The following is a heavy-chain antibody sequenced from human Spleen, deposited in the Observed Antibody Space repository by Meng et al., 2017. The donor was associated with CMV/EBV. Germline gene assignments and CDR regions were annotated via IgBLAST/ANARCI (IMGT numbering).Heavy chain of an antibody. CDR1: GYTFTGYY. CDR3: ARDPRVKSYVVVPAASDY. CDR2: INPNSGGT. J-gene: IGHJ4*02. V-gene: IGHV1-2*02. Sequence: ASVKVSCKASGYTFTGYYMHWVRQAPGQGPEWMGWINPNSGGTNYAQKFQGRVTMTRDTSISTAYMELNSLRAEDTAVYYCARDPRVKSYVVVPAASDYWGQGTMVTVSS. D-gene: IGHD2-2*01.